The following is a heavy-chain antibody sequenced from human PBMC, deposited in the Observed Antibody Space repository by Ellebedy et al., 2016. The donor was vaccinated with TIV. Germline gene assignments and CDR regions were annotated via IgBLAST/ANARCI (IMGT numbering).Heavy chain of an antibody. CDR1: GGSFNTYV. Sequence: AASVKVSCKASGGSFNTYVINWARQAPGQGLEWMGGIIPLFGTRDYARKFQGRVTITADTSTSTVYMELNGLRSEDTAIFYCTVGYSYGYDSWGQGTLVTVSS. CDR3: TVGYSYGYDS. CDR2: IIPLFGTR. J-gene: IGHJ5*01. V-gene: IGHV1-69*06. D-gene: IGHD5-18*01.